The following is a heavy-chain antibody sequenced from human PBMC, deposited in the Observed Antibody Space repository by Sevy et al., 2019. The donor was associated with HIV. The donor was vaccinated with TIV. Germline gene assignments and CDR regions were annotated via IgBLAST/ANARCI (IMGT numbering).Heavy chain of an antibody. D-gene: IGHD3-22*01. V-gene: IGHV1-24*01. J-gene: IGHJ4*02. CDR1: GYTLTKLS. Sequence: ASVKVSCKVSGYTLTKLSMHWVRQAPGKGLEWMGSFDPEDGERIYAQNFQGRVTMSEDTSTDQAYMDLSSLRSDDTAVYFCAATREYYYGNSGYFDYWGQGTLVTVSS. CDR2: FDPEDGER. CDR3: AATREYYYGNSGYFDY.